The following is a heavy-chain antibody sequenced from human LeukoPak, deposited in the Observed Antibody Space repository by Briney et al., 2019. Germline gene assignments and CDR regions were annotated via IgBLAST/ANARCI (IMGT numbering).Heavy chain of an antibody. Sequence: SETLSLNCSVSGGSISSYSWSWIRQSPGKGLEWIGYIHFTGNTKYNPSLRSRVIISLHTPNNQFSLRLSSVTAAHTAVYYCARGVRIENAAIYYMDVWGEGAKVTVSS. J-gene: IGHJ6*03. D-gene: IGHD2/OR15-2a*01. CDR2: IHFTGNT. V-gene: IGHV4-59*01. CDR3: ARGVRIENAAIYYMDV. CDR1: GGSISSYS.